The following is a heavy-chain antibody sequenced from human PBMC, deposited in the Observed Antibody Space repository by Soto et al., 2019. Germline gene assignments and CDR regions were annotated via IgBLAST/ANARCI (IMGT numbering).Heavy chain of an antibody. J-gene: IGHJ5*02. Sequence: TLSLTCAVYGGSFSGYYWSWFRQPPGKGLGWIGEINHSGSTNYNPSLKSRVTISVDTSKNQFSLKLSSVTAADTAVYYCARAPRSRNWFDPWGQGTLVTVSS. CDR2: INHSGST. V-gene: IGHV4-34*01. CDR1: GGSFSGYY. CDR3: ARAPRSRNWFDP.